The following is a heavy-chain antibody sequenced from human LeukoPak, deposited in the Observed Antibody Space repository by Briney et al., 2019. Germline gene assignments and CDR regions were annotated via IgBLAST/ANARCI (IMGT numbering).Heavy chain of an antibody. Sequence: SETXSLTCTVSGGSISSYYWSWIRQPPGKGXXXXXXXYYSGSTNYNPSLKXXXTISXDTSKNHFSLKLSSVTAADTAVYYCARHTPGGDPLRFLSPWGQGTLVTVSS. CDR2: XYYSGST. CDR1: GGSISSYY. V-gene: IGHV4-59*08. D-gene: IGHD3-3*01. CDR3: ARHTPGGDPLRFLSP. J-gene: IGHJ4*02.